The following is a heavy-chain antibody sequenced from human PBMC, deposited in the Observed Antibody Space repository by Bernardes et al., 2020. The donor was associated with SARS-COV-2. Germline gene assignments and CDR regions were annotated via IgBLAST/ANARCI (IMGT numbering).Heavy chain of an antibody. Sequence: GGSLRLSCAASGFTFSSYGMHWVRQVPGKGLEWVAIISFDGSNKYYADSVKGRFTISRDNSKDTSYLQMNNLRAEDTAVYYCAKEDVKMTTIHFDAFDLWGQGTRVTVSS. J-gene: IGHJ3*01. CDR3: AKEDVKMTTIHFDAFDL. CDR2: ISFDGSNK. D-gene: IGHD4-4*01. CDR1: GFTFSSYG. V-gene: IGHV3-30*18.